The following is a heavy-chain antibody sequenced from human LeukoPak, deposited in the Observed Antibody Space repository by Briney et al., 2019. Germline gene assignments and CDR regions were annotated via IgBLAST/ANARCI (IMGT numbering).Heavy chain of an antibody. J-gene: IGHJ6*02. D-gene: IGHD2-2*01. CDR2: IRNKAHGGTT. CDR3: ARDRGKYQLTGGYYYYGMDV. CDR1: GFIFGDHA. V-gene: IGHV3-49*04. Sequence: AGGSLRLSCTASGFIFGDHAMSWVRQAPGRGLEWVGFIRNKAHGGTTEYAASVKGRFSISRDDSKNSLYLQMNSLKTEDTAVYYCARDRGKYQLTGGYYYYGMDVWGQGTTVTVSS.